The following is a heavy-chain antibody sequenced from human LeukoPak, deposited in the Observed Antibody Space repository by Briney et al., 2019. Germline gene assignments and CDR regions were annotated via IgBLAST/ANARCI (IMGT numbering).Heavy chain of an antibody. CDR1: GFTFSSYS. CDR3: AKEDENRCYFDY. Sequence: GGSLRLSCAASGFTFSSYSMNWVRQAPGKGLEWVSSISSSSSYIYYADSVKGRFTISRDNAKNSLYLQMNSLRAEDTAVYYCAKEDENRCYFDYWGQGTLVTVSS. J-gene: IGHJ4*02. V-gene: IGHV3-21*04. CDR2: ISSSSSYI. D-gene: IGHD1-14*01.